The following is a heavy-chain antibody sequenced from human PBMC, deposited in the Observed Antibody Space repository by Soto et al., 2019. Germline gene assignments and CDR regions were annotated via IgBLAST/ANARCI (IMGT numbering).Heavy chain of an antibody. J-gene: IGHJ4*02. D-gene: IGHD6-19*01. CDR3: AKDGYSSGCFDY. Sequence: PGGSRLSCAASGFTFSSYGMHWVRQAPGKGLEWVAVISYDGSNKYYADSVKGRFTISRDNSKNTLYLQMNSLRAEDTAVYYCAKDGYSSGCFDYWGQGTLVTVSS. V-gene: IGHV3-30*18. CDR1: GFTFSSYG. CDR2: ISYDGSNK.